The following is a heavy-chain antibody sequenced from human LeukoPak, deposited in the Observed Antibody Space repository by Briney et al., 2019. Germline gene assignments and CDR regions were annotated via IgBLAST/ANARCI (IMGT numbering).Heavy chain of an antibody. V-gene: IGHV3-21*04. CDR1: GFTFSSYT. Sequence: GGSLRLSCAASGFTFSSYTMNWVRQAPGKGLEYVSSISSSSSHIYYTDSVKGRFTISRDNTKSSLYLQMNSLRAEDTAVYYCAKIGYCSSTSCRHYYFDYWGQGTLVTVSS. CDR3: AKIGYCSSTSCRHYYFDY. J-gene: IGHJ4*02. CDR2: ISSSSSHI. D-gene: IGHD2-2*01.